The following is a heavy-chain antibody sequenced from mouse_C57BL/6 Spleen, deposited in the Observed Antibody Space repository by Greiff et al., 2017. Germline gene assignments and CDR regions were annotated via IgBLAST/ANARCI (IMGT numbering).Heavy chain of an antibody. J-gene: IGHJ3*01. CDR2: ISSGGSYT. V-gene: IGHV5-6*02. CDR1: GFTFSSYG. CDR3: ARDGFAY. Sequence: DVMLVESGGDLVKPGGSLKLSCAASGFTFSSYGMSWVRQTPDKRLEWVANISSGGSYTYYPDSVKGRFTISRDNAKNTLYLQMSSLKSEDTAMYYCARDGFAYWGQGTLVTVSA.